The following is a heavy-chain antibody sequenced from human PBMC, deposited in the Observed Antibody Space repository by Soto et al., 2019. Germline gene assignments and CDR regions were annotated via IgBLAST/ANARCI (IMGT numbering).Heavy chain of an antibody. V-gene: IGHV1-69*08. CDR1: GDTSTIYT. CDR2: IVPLLRIT. J-gene: IGHJ4*02. Sequence: QVQLVQSGAAVKKPGASLRVSCETSGDTSTIYTITWVRQAPGQGLQWMGRIVPLLRITNYAQEVQGRLTITAASSTSSAHLQLASLTSEDTIVYYCATDKFGAGRVGVHSWGQGTLVIVPS. D-gene: IGHD3-10*01. CDR3: ATDKFGAGRVGVHS.